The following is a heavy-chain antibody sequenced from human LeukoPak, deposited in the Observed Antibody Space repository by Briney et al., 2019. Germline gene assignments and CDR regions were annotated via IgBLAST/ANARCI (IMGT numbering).Heavy chain of an antibody. Sequence: GGSLRLSCAASGFTFSSYGMHWVRQAPGKGLEWVAVISYDGSNKYYADSVKGRFTISRDNSKNTLYLQMNSLRAEVTAVYYCAKDRAVGAALDYWGQGTLVTVSS. D-gene: IGHD1-26*01. CDR1: GFTFSSYG. CDR2: ISYDGSNK. CDR3: AKDRAVGAALDY. J-gene: IGHJ4*02. V-gene: IGHV3-30*18.